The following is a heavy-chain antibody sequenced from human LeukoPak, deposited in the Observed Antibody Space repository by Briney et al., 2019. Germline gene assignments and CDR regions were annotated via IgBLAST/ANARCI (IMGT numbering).Heavy chain of an antibody. V-gene: IGHV1-18*01. CDR3: ARDDNYGIFVNVDY. Sequence: ASVKVSCKTSGYSFILYGISWVRQAPGQGHEWMGWISTSTGDTKYTQKFQGRVTLTTDTSTSTAYMELSSLRSDDTAVYYCARDDNYGIFVNVDYWGQGTLVTVSS. D-gene: IGHD4-11*01. CDR2: ISTSTGDT. CDR1: GYSFILYG. J-gene: IGHJ4*02.